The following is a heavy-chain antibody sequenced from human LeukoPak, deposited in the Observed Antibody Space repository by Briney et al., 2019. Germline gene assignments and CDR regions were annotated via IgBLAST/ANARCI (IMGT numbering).Heavy chain of an antibody. CDR1: GFTFSSYA. J-gene: IGHJ4*02. V-gene: IGHV3-30*18. CDR2: ISYDGSNK. CDR3: AKDQDYYDSSGYYDRTPADY. Sequence: GRSLRLSCAASGFTFSSYAIHWVRQAPGKGLEWVAVISYDGSNKYYADSVEGRFTISRDNSKNTLYLQMNSLRAEDTAVYYCAKDQDYYDSSGYYDRTPADYWGQGTLVTVSS. D-gene: IGHD3-22*01.